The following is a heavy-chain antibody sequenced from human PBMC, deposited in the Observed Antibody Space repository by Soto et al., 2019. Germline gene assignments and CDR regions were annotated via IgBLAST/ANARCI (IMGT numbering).Heavy chain of an antibody. J-gene: IGHJ6*02. V-gene: IGHV1-2*02. D-gene: IGHD2-21*01. CDR2: INPNTGGT. CDR3: ARSLQPKIVGGMDV. CDR1: GYTFTDHY. Sequence: GASVKVSCKASGYTFTDHYMHWVRQAPGQGLEWMGWINPNTGGTRYAQKFQGRVTMTRDTSISTASMDLSMLTSDDTATYYCARSLQPKIVGGMDVWGQGTTVTVSS.